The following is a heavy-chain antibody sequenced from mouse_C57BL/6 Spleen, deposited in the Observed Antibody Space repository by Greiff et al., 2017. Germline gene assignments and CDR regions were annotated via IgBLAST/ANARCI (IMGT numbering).Heavy chain of an antibody. D-gene: IGHD1-1*01. CDR1: GYSITRGYY. CDR2: ISYDGSN. CDR3: ARDDGSSYVDYAMDY. J-gene: IGHJ4*01. Sequence: EVKLQESGPGLVKPSQSLSLTCSVTGYSITRGYYWNWIRQFPGNKLEWMGYISYDGSNNYNPSLKNRISITRDTSKNQFFLKLNSVTTEDTATYYCARDDGSSYVDYAMDYWGQGTSVTVSS. V-gene: IGHV3-6*01.